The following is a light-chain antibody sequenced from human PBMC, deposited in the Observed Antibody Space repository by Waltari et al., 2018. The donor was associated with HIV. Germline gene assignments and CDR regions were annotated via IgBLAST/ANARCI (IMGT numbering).Light chain of an antibody. V-gene: IGKV3-15*01. J-gene: IGKJ2*01. CDR3: QQYDDGPRGIT. Sequence: EIVMTQSPPTLSVSPGQRVTLSCRASQSIRAKVAWYQQRPGQAPRLLIYEAATRPTGIPARFSGSGSGTEYTLTISSLQSEDFATYFCQQYDDGPRGITFGQGTMLEIK. CDR1: QSIRAK. CDR2: EAA.